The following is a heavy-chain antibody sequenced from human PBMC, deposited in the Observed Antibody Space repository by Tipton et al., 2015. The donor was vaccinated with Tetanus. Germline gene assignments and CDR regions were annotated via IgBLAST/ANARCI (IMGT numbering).Heavy chain of an antibody. CDR2: IYYSGST. CDR1: GGSISSGGYY. J-gene: IGHJ5*02. Sequence: TLSLTCTVSGGSISSGGYYWSWIRQHPGKGLEWIGYIYYSGSTYYNPSLKSRVTISVDTSKNQFSLKLSSVTAADTAVYYCARDARETRDSSGCWFDPWGQGTLVTVSS. D-gene: IGHD3-22*01. CDR3: ARDARETRDSSGCWFDP. V-gene: IGHV4-31*03.